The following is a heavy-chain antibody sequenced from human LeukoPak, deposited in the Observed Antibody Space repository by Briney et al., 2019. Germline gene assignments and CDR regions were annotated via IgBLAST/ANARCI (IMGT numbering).Heavy chain of an antibody. D-gene: IGHD3-9*01. CDR3: ARVDYDILTGYYKAWFDP. CDR2: IYYSGST. CDR1: SGSISSYY. J-gene: IGHJ5*02. V-gene: IGHV4-59*08. Sequence: SSETLSLTCTVSSGSISSYYWSWIRQPPGKGLEWIGYIYYSGSTNYNPSLKSRVTISVDTSKNQFSLKLSSVTAADTAVYYCARVDYDILTGYYKAWFDPWGQGTLVTVSS.